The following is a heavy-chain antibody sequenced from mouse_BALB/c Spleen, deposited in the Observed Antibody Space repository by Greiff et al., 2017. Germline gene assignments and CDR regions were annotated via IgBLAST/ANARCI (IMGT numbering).Heavy chain of an antibody. CDR3: VWGGGHYYRFAY. J-gene: IGHJ3*01. CDR1: GYTFSSYW. D-gene: IGHD1-2*01. V-gene: IGHV1-9*01. Sequence: QVQLQQSGAELMKPGASVKISCKATGYTFSSYWIEWVKQRPGHGLEWIGEILPGSGSTNYNEKFKGKATFTADTSSNTAYMQLSSRTSEDSAVYYCVWGGGHYYRFAYWGQGTLVTVSA. CDR2: ILPGSGST.